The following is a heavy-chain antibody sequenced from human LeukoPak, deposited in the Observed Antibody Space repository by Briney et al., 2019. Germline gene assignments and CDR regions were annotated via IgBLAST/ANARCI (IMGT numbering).Heavy chain of an antibody. CDR3: VRGGASTWS. Sequence: GGSLRLSCAASGFTFSSYGMHWVRQAPGKGLEWVAVIWYDGSNKYYADSVKGRFTISRDNSKNTPYLQMNSLRAEDTAVYYCVRGGASTWSWGRGTLVTVSS. D-gene: IGHD2-15*01. J-gene: IGHJ5*02. CDR1: GFTFSSYG. V-gene: IGHV3-33*01. CDR2: IWYDGSNK.